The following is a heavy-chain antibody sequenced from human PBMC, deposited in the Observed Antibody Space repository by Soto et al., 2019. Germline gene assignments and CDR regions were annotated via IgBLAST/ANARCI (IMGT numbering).Heavy chain of an antibody. CDR1: GYIFARYW. CDR3: ARHSDFWSAYYPSYFDS. CDR2: IYPGDSDT. D-gene: IGHD3-3*01. V-gene: IGHV5-51*01. J-gene: IGHJ4*02. Sequence: GESLKISCNASGYIFARYWIGWVRQMPGKGLEWMGIIYPGDSDTRYSPSFQGQVTISVDKSISTAYLQWSSLKASDTAMYYCARHSDFWSAYYPSYFDSWGQGTPVTVYS.